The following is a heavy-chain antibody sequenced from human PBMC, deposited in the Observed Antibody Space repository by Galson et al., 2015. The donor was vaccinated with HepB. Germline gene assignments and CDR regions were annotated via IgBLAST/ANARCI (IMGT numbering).Heavy chain of an antibody. CDR1: GYPFTNYF. D-gene: IGHD1-26*01. J-gene: IGHJ4*02. CDR3: AKAGGHSRSYLSVRWVPKRDYVDY. CDR2: INPGGGTT. Sequence: SVKVSCKASGYPFTNYFLHWMRQAPGQGLEWMGVINPGGGTTNYAPKFQGRVTMTSDTSTRAVKMELRSLRSEDTAVYYCAKAGGHSRSYLSVRWVPKRDYVDYWGQGTLVTVSS. V-gene: IGHV1-46*01.